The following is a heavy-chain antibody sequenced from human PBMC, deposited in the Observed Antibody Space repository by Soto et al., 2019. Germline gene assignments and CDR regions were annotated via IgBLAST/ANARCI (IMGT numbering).Heavy chain of an antibody. CDR1: GFTFSSYG. J-gene: IGHJ3*02. CDR3: ARDRVYYGSGSYAFDI. D-gene: IGHD3-10*01. V-gene: IGHV3-33*01. CDR2: IWYDGSNK. Sequence: PGGSLRLSYAASGFTFSSYGMHWVRQAPGKGLEWVAVIWYDGSNKYYADSVKGRFTISRDNSKNTLYLQMNSLRAEDTAVYYCARDRVYYGSGSYAFDIWGQGTMVTVSS.